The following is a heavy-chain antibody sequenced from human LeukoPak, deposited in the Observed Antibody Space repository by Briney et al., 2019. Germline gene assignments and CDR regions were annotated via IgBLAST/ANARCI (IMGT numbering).Heavy chain of an antibody. CDR1: GYSFTSYW. V-gene: IGHV5-51*01. J-gene: IGHJ3*02. CDR3: ARPVRYYDFWSGYYRDAFDI. D-gene: IGHD3-3*01. Sequence: ESLKISCKGSGYSFTSYWIGWVRQMPGKGLEWMGIIYPGDSDTRYSPSFQGQVTISADKSISTAYLQWSSLKASDTAMYYCARPVRYYDFWSGYYRDAFDIWGQGTMVTVSS. CDR2: IYPGDSDT.